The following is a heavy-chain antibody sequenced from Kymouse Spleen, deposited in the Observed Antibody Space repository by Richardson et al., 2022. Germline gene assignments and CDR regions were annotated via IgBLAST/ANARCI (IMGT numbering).Heavy chain of an antibody. V-gene: IGHV4-34*01. Sequence: QVQLQQWGAGLLKPSETLSLTCAVYGGSFSGYYWSWIRQPPGKGLEWIGEINHSGSTNYNPSLKSRVTISVDTSKNQFSLKLSSVTAADTAVYYCARGEAVADYYYGMDVWGQGTTVTVSS. D-gene: IGHD6-19*01. J-gene: IGHJ6*02. CDR2: INHSGST. CDR3: ARGEAVADYYYGMDV. CDR1: GGSFSGYY.